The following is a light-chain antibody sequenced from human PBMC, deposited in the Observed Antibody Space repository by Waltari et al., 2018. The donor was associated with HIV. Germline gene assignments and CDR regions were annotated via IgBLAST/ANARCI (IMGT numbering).Light chain of an antibody. CDR3: GTWDSSLSAV. J-gene: IGLJ3*02. V-gene: IGLV1-51*01. CDR2: GNN. Sequence: QSVLTQPPSVSAAPGQTVTISCSGSSSNIGNHDVSWYQQLPGTAPKHLIYGNNKRPSGTPDRFSGSKSGTSATLGITGLQTGDEADYYCGTWDSSLSAVFGGGTKLTVL. CDR1: SSNIGNHD.